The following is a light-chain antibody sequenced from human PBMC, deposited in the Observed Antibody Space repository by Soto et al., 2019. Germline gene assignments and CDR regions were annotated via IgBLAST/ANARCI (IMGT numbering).Light chain of an antibody. CDR3: KQYDSWPRT. CDR2: GAS. CDR1: ESVAGH. J-gene: IGKJ1*01. Sequence: EILMTQSPATLSVSPGERATLSCRASESVAGHLAWYQQKPGQAPRLLIHGASIRATGIPVRFSGSGSGTEFTLTISSLQSEDFAVYYCKQYDSWPRTFGQGTKVEIK. V-gene: IGKV3-15*01.